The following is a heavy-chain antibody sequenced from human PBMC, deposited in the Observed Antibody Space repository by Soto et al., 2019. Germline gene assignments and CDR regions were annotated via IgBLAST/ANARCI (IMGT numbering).Heavy chain of an antibody. Sequence: GGSLRLSCAASGFTFSSYAMHWVRQAPGKGLEWVAVISYDGSNKYYADSVKGRFTISRDNSKNTLYLQMNSLRAEDTAVYYCARGDYGDYYYYGMDVWGQGTTVTVSS. CDR1: GFTFSSYA. D-gene: IGHD4-17*01. V-gene: IGHV3-30-3*01. CDR2: ISYDGSNK. J-gene: IGHJ6*02. CDR3: ARGDYGDYYYYGMDV.